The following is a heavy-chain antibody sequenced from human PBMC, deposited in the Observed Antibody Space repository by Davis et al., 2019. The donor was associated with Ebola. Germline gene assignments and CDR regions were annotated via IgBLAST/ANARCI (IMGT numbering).Heavy chain of an antibody. J-gene: IGHJ6*02. CDR3: AGSRAIPYYYYGMDV. CDR1: GGSISSYY. Sequence: SETLSLTCTVSGGSISSYYWSWIRQPPGKGLEWIGYIYYSGSTNYNPSLKSRVTISVDTSKNQFSLKLSSVTAADTAVYYCAGSRAIPYYYYGMDVGAKGPRSPSP. CDR2: IYYSGST. V-gene: IGHV4-59*08. D-gene: IGHD5-24*01.